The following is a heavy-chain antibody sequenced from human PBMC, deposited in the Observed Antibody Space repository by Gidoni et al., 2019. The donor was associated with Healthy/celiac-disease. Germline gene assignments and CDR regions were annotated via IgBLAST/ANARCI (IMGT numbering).Heavy chain of an antibody. V-gene: IGHV4-59*01. D-gene: IGHD4-17*01. Sequence: QVQLQESCPGLVKPSETLSLTCTVSGGSISSYYWSWIRQPPGKGLEWIGYIYYSGSTNYNPSLKSRVTISVDTSKNQFSLKLSSVTAADTAVYYCARATVEDYYYYMDVWGKGTTVTVSS. CDR1: GGSISSYY. CDR3: ARATVEDYYYYMDV. J-gene: IGHJ6*03. CDR2: IYYSGST.